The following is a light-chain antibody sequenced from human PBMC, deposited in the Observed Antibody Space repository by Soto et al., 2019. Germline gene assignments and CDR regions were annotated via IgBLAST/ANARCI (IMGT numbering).Light chain of an antibody. CDR1: QSLLHITGETF. V-gene: IGKV2D-29*02. CDR2: EVS. J-gene: IGKJ5*01. CDR3: MQSTQTPPT. Sequence: VMMQATIAVSVAPGQLASISCKSSQSLLHITGETFLFWYLQKPGQSPQLLIYEVSTRVSGVPDRFSGSGSGTDCTLESCRVQTDGFGIYYCMQSTQTPPTIGQGTRLEIK.